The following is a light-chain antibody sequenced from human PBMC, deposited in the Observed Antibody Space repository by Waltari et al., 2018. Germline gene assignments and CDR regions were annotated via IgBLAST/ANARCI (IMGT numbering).Light chain of an antibody. Sequence: DIQMTQSPSSLSASVGDRVTITCRASQGISNYLAWYQQKPGKGPKLLIYAAYTLQSGVPSRFSGSGSGTDFTLTISSLQPEDVATYYCQKYNSARTFGQGTKVEIK. CDR1: QGISNY. V-gene: IGKV1-27*01. CDR3: QKYNSART. J-gene: IGKJ1*01. CDR2: AAY.